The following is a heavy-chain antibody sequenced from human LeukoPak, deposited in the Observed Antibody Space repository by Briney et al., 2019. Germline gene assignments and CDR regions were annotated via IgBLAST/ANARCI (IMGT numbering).Heavy chain of an antibody. CDR2: INPNTGDT. V-gene: IGHV1-2*02. CDR1: GYTFTAYY. J-gene: IGHJ5*02. D-gene: IGHD6-13*01. Sequence: ASVKVSCKTSGYTFTAYYMHWVRQAPGQGLEWMGWINPNTGDTRSAERFQGRVTMTRDSSITTIYLELTRLTSDDTAVYYCARDMWQQFDWFDPWGQGTLVTVSS. CDR3: ARDMWQQFDWFDP.